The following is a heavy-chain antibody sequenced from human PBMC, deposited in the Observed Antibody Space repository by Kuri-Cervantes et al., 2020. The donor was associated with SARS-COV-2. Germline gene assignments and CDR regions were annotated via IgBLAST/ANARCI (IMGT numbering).Heavy chain of an antibody. CDR2: INHTGSA. V-gene: IGHV4-34*01. CDR1: GGSFSDYY. D-gene: IGHD3-3*01. Sequence: GSLRLSCGVYGGSFSDYYWTWIRQPPMKGLEWIGEINHTGSATYNPSLKSRVTISVDTSKNLFSLRLTSVTAADTAVYFCARGVVTIYGFLVLLPAPGWLDLWGQGTLVTVSS. CDR3: ARGVVTIYGFLVLLPAPGWLDL. J-gene: IGHJ5*02.